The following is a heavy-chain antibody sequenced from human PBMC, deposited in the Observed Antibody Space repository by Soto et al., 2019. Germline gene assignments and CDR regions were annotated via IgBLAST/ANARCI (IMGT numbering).Heavy chain of an antibody. Sequence: SGPTLVNPAQTPTLTCTFSGFSLSTSGVCVGWIRQPPGKALEWLALIYWDDDKRYSPSLKSRLTITKDTSKNQVVLTMTNMDPVATATYYCAHLEYYDIFTGPMWYFDYWGQGTLVTVSS. D-gene: IGHD3-9*01. V-gene: IGHV2-5*02. CDR2: IYWDDDK. CDR3: AHLEYYDIFTGPMWYFDY. CDR1: GFSLSTSGVC. J-gene: IGHJ4*02.